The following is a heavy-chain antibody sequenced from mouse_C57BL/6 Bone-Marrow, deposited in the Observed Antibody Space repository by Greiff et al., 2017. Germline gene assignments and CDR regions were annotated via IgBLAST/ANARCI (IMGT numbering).Heavy chain of an antibody. CDR1: GYTFTSYG. J-gene: IGHJ3*01. CDR3: ARGNWVAY. Sequence: VKLQESGAELARPGASVKLSCKASGYTFTSYGISWVKQRTGQGLEWIGEIYPRSGNTYYNEKFKGKATLTADKSSSTAYMELRSLTSEDSAVYFCARGNWVAYWGQGTLVTVSA. CDR2: IYPRSGNT. V-gene: IGHV1-81*01.